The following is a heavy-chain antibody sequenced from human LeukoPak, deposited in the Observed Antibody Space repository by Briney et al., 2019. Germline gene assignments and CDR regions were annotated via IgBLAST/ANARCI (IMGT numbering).Heavy chain of an antibody. CDR3: ARDKRLTFHVFDI. J-gene: IGHJ3*02. D-gene: IGHD3-16*01. V-gene: IGHV3-11*01. CDR1: GFTFSDYY. Sequence: GGSLRLSCAASGFTFSDYYMSWIRQAPGKGLEWVSYISSSGSTIYYADSVKGRFTISRDNAKNSLYLQMNSLRAEDTAVYYCARDKRLTFHVFDIWGQGKMVTVSS. CDR2: ISSSGSTI.